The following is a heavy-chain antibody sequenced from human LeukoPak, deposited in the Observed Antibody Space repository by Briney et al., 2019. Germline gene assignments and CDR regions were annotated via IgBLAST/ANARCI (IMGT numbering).Heavy chain of an antibody. CDR3: ARDHDYDGWFDP. CDR2: IIPIFGTA. D-gene: IGHD4-23*01. J-gene: IGHJ5*02. Sequence: SVKVSCKASGGTFSSYAISWVRQAPGQGLEWMGGIIPIFGTANYAQKFQGRVTITADKSTSTAYMELSSLRSEDTAVYYCARDHDYDGWFDPWGQGTLVTVSS. V-gene: IGHV1-69*06. CDR1: GGTFSSYA.